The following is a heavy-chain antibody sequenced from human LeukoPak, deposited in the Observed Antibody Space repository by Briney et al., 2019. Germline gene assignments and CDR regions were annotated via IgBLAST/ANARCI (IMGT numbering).Heavy chain of an antibody. CDR3: AREKDYYDSSGYYQGYYYYYMDV. CDR2: IKQDGSEK. CDR1: GFTFSSYW. Sequence: GGSLRLSCAASGFTFSSYWMSWVRQAPGRGLEWVANIKQDGSEKYYVDSVKGRFTISRDNAKNSLYLQMNSLRAEDTAVYYCAREKDYYDSSGYYQGYYYYYMDVWGKGTTVTTSS. J-gene: IGHJ6*03. V-gene: IGHV3-7*01. D-gene: IGHD3-22*01.